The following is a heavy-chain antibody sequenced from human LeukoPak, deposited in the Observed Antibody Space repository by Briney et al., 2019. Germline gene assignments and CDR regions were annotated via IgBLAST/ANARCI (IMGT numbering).Heavy chain of an antibody. J-gene: IGHJ2*01. V-gene: IGHV4-39*01. CDR2: IYYTGST. CDR3: ARVSGYSVAGPHWYFDL. Sequence: PSETMSLTCTVSSGSLSSSSYYWGWIRQPPGRGLEWIGLIYYTGSTYYNPCLKSRVTISLAPSKNKFSLKLSSVTAPATAVCSAARVSGYSVAGPHWYFDLWGRGTLVTVSS. D-gene: IGHD6-19*01. CDR1: SGSLSSSSYY.